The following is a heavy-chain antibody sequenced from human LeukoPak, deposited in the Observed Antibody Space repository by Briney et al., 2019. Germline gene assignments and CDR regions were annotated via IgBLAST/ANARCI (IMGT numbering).Heavy chain of an antibody. CDR3: ARRAWKNNWNDAGPDYFDY. Sequence: SVKVSCKASGGIFSSYAISWVRQAPGQGLEWMGGIIPIFGTANYAQKFQGRVTITADKSTSTAYMELGSLRSEDTAVYYCARRAWKNNWNDAGPDYFDYWGQGTLVTVSS. CDR1: GGIFSSYA. J-gene: IGHJ4*02. V-gene: IGHV1-69*06. D-gene: IGHD1-1*01. CDR2: IIPIFGTA.